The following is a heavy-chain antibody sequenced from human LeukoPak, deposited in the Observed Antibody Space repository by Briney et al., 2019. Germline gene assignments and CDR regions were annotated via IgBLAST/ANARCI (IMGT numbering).Heavy chain of an antibody. CDR3: ARVGFGEPIDY. D-gene: IGHD3-10*01. CDR2: IIPIFGTA. V-gene: IGHV1-69*06. J-gene: IGHJ4*02. CDR1: GGTFSSYA. Sequence: ASVKVSCKASGGTFSSYAISWVRQAPGQGLEWMGGIIPIFGTANYAQKFQGRDTITADKSTSTAYMELSSLRSEDTAVYYCARVGFGEPIDYWGQGTLVTVSS.